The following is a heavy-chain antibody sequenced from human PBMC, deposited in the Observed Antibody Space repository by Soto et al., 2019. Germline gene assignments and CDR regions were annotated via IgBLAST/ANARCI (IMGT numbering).Heavy chain of an antibody. J-gene: IGHJ4*02. CDR2: IRSKVNSYAT. CDR1: GFTFSDSA. Sequence: GGSLRLSCAASGFTFSDSAMHLVRQAYGKGLEWVGRIRSKVNSYATTYAASVKGRFIISRDDLKNTAYLQMNSLKTEDTAVYYCTVPGYCSGGSCDDYWGQGALVTVS. CDR3: TVPGYCSGGSCDDY. D-gene: IGHD2-15*01. V-gene: IGHV3-73*01.